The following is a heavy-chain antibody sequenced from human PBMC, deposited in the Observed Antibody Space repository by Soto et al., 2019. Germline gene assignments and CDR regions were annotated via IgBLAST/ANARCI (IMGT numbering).Heavy chain of an antibody. CDR1: GYTFTGYY. Sequence: ASVKVSCKASGYTFTGYYMHWVRQAPGQGLEWMGWINPNSGGTNYAQKFQGWVTMTRDTSISTAYMELSRLRSDDTAVYYCAISSYSSSSPLYGMDVWGQGTTVT. V-gene: IGHV1-2*04. J-gene: IGHJ6*02. D-gene: IGHD6-6*01. CDR3: AISSYSSSSPLYGMDV. CDR2: INPNSGGT.